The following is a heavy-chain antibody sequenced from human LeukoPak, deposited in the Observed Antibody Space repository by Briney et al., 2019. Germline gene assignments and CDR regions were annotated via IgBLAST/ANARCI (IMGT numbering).Heavy chain of an antibody. Sequence: SVKVSCKASGGTFSSYVITWVRQAPGQGLEWMGRIIPILGIANYAQKFQGRVTITADKSTSTAYMDLSSLRSEDTAVYYCARDFGYSGSYPDYWGQGTLVTVSS. CDR2: IIPILGIA. CDR1: GGTFSSYV. CDR3: ARDFGYSGSYPDY. V-gene: IGHV1-69*04. J-gene: IGHJ4*02. D-gene: IGHD1-26*01.